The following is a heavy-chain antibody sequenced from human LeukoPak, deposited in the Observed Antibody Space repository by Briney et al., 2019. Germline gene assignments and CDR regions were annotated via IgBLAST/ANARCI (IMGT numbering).Heavy chain of an antibody. J-gene: IGHJ5*02. V-gene: IGHV1-18*01. CDR2: ISAYNGNT. Sequence: ASVKVSCKASGYTFTSYGISWVRQAPGQGLEWMGWISAYNGNTNYAQKLQGRVTMTTDTSTSTAYTELRSLRSDDTAVYYCARTVDRPGLVVAALNWFDPWGQGTLVTVSS. CDR1: GYTFTSYG. D-gene: IGHD2-15*01. CDR3: ARTVDRPGLVVAALNWFDP.